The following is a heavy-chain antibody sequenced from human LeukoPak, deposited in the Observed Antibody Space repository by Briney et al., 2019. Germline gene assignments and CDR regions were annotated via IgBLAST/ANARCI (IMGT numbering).Heavy chain of an antibody. J-gene: IGHJ4*02. V-gene: IGHV1-69*13. D-gene: IGHD3-16*01. CDR1: GGTFSSYA. Sequence: GASVKVSCESSGGTFSSYAISWVRQAPGQGLEWMGGIIPIFGTANYAQKFQGRVTITADESTSTAYMELSSLRSEDTAVYYCARDKGLTWGSGYFDYWGQGTLVTVSS. CDR2: IIPIFGTA. CDR3: ARDKGLTWGSGYFDY.